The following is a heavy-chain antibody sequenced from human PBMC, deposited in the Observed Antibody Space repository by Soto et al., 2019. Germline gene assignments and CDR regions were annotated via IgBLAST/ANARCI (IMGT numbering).Heavy chain of an antibody. CDR3: ARKAPLGRIVGATKGLDY. D-gene: IGHD1-26*01. CDR2: INHSGST. CDR1: GGSFSGYY. Sequence: KTSETLSLTCAVYGGSFSGYYWSWIRQPPGKGLEWIGEINHSGSTNYNPSLKSRVTISVDTSKNQFSLKLSSVTAADTAVYYCARKAPLGRIVGATKGLDYWGQGTLVTVSS. J-gene: IGHJ4*02. V-gene: IGHV4-34*01.